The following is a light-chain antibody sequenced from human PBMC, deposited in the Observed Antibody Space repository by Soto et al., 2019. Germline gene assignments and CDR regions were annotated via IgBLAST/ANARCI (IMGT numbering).Light chain of an antibody. Sequence: EIVLMQSPDILSLSPGERATVSCRASETITNNDLAWYQKKPGQAPRLLLYGASTRPTGIPDRFSGSGSGTDFTLTIDRLEPEDFAVYFCHQYGTSPPHTFGQGTKLDIK. V-gene: IGKV3-20*01. CDR2: GAS. J-gene: IGKJ2*01. CDR3: HQYGTSPPHT. CDR1: ETITNND.